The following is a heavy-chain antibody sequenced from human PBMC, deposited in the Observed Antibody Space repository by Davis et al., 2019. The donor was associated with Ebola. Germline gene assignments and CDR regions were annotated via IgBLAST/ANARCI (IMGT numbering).Heavy chain of an antibody. V-gene: IGHV3-48*03. CDR3: ARDKDDTSSAYDY. D-gene: IGHD1-1*01. CDR2: ITKSGSAM. CDR1: GFSFYRYE. Sequence: PGGSLRLSCAASGFSFYRYEMNWVRQAPGKGLEWIAYITKSGSAMHYADSVKGRFTISRDDAKNSVFLQMNSLRAEDTAVYYCARDKDDTSSAYDYWGQGTLVTVSS. J-gene: IGHJ4*02.